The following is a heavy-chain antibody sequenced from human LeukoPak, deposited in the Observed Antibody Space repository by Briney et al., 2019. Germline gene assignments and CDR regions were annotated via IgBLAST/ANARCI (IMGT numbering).Heavy chain of an antibody. V-gene: IGHV3-74*01. CDR3: AKESLRVVPSATFDY. Sequence: GGSLSLTCEASGFTFSSYWRHWVRQPPGKGLVWVSRINSDGSSTSYAYSMKGRFTISRDNAKNTLYLQMHSLRAEDTAVYYCAKESLRVVPSATFDYWGQGTLVTVSS. J-gene: IGHJ4*02. D-gene: IGHD2-2*01. CDR1: GFTFSSYW. CDR2: INSDGSST.